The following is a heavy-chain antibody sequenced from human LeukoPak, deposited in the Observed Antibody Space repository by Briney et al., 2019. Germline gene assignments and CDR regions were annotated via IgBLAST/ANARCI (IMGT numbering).Heavy chain of an antibody. Sequence: ASVKVSCKASGYIFTGYYMHWVRQAPGQGLEWLGWINPNSGDTNYAQKFQGRVILTRDTSISTAYMELSSLRSDDTAVYYCARVRTNWNYWFDPWGQGTLVTVSS. J-gene: IGHJ5*02. D-gene: IGHD1-7*01. CDR1: GYIFTGYY. CDR3: ARVRTNWNYWFDP. CDR2: INPNSGDT. V-gene: IGHV1-2*02.